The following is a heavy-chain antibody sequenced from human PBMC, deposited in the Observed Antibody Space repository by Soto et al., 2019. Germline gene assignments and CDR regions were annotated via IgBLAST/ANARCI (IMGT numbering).Heavy chain of an antibody. CDR1: GFTFSSYA. J-gene: IGHJ4*02. CDR2: IGSSAIST. V-gene: IGHV3-23*01. Sequence: GGSLRLSCAASGFTFSSYAMGWVRQAPGQGLEWVSAIGSSAISTYYTDSVKGRFTISRDNSKNTLYLQMNSLRAEDTAVYYCAKIKGAARYFDFWGQGTLVTVSS. D-gene: IGHD6-6*01. CDR3: AKIKGAARYFDF.